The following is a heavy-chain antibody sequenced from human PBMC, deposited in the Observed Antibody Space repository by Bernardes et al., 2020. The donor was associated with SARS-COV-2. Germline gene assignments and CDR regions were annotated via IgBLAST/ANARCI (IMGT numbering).Heavy chain of an antibody. CDR3: AKDRYCSSSPCYSGPLAH. J-gene: IGHJ4*02. Sequence: GGSLRLSCAASGFTFNISGMHWVRQAPGKGLEWVSIISYDSNDRRYVDSVKGRFTISRDNSKNTVYLQMNSLRAEDTAIYYCAKDRYCSSSPCYSGPLAHWGQGTLVTVSS. V-gene: IGHV3-30*18. CDR1: GFTFNISG. D-gene: IGHD2-2*01. CDR2: ISYDSNDR.